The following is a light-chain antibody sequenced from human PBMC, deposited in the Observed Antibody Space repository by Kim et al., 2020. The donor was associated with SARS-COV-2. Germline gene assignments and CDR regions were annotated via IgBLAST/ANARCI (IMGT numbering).Light chain of an antibody. Sequence: EILMRQSPATLSVSPGERVTLSCRASQSISNKLAWYQQKLGQAPRLLIYDASRRPTGIPAKFSGSGSGTEFTLTISTLQSEDVAVYSCQQYSNWPYTFGQGIKLEIK. CDR2: DAS. J-gene: IGKJ2*01. CDR1: QSISNK. CDR3: QQYSNWPYT. V-gene: IGKV3-15*01.